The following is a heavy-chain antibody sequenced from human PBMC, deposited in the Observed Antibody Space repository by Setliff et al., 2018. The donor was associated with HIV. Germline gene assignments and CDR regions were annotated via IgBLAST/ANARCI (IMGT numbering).Heavy chain of an antibody. CDR2: IYYSGST. V-gene: IGHV4-59*08. CDR3: ARGRKGYDSSGYHPGSDYFDY. CDR1: SGSISSYY. D-gene: IGHD3-22*01. J-gene: IGHJ4*02. Sequence: SETLSLTCTASSGSISSYYWSWIRQPPGKGLEWIGYIYYSGSTNYNPSLKSRVTISVDTSKNQFSLKLSSVTAADTAVYYCARGRKGYDSSGYHPGSDYFDYWGQGTLVTVSS.